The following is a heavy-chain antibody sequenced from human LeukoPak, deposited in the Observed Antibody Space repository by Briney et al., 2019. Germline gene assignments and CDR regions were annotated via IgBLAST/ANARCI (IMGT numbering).Heavy chain of an antibody. CDR3: ARWGRGG. J-gene: IGHJ4*02. V-gene: IGHV3-21*01. D-gene: IGHD1-26*01. CDR2: ISSSSNYK. CDR1: EFTFSSYE. Sequence: GGSLRLSCAASEFTFSSYEMNWVRQAPGRGMEWVSSISSSSNYKHYADSVKGRFTISRDNAKNSLYLQMNSLRAEDTAVYYCARWGRGGWGQGTLVTVSS.